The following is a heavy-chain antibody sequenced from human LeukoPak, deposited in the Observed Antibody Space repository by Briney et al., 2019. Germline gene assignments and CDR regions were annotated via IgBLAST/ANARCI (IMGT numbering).Heavy chain of an antibody. V-gene: IGHV3-23*01. CDR1: GITSNNYA. Sequence: GGALRLSCVVSGITSNNYAMSWVRQAPGKGLEWVSAISGSGGSTYYADSVKGRFTISRDNSKNTLYLQMNSLRAEDTAVYYCANGLAYCGGDCYRAGAFDIWGQGTMVTVSS. D-gene: IGHD2-21*02. CDR2: ISGSGGST. J-gene: IGHJ3*02. CDR3: ANGLAYCGGDCYRAGAFDI.